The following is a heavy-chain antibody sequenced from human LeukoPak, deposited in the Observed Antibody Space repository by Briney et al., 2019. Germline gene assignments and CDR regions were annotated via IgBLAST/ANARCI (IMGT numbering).Heavy chain of an antibody. V-gene: IGHV4-34*01. J-gene: IGHJ4*02. CDR1: GGSFSGYY. Sequence: SETLSLTCAVYGGSFSGYYWSWIRQPPGKGLEWIGEINHSGSTNYNPSLKSRVTISVDTSKNQFSLKLSSVTAADTAVYYCARQSSMIVVVITPNYFDYWGQGTLVTVSS. CDR2: INHSGST. CDR3: ARQSSMIVVVITPNYFDY. D-gene: IGHD3-22*01.